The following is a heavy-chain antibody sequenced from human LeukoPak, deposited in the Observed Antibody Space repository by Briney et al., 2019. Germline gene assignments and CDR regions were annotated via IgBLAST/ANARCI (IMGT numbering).Heavy chain of an antibody. CDR1: GFTFSSYS. J-gene: IGHJ4*02. CDR2: ISSSSSYI. CDR3: ARGYCSSTSCPIDY. V-gene: IGHV3-21*01. D-gene: IGHD2-2*01. Sequence: GGSLRLSCAASGFTFSSYSMNWVRQAPGKGLEWVSSISSSSSYIYYGDSVKGRFTISRDNAKNSLYLQMNSLRAEDTAVYYCARGYCSSTSCPIDYWGQGTLVTVSS.